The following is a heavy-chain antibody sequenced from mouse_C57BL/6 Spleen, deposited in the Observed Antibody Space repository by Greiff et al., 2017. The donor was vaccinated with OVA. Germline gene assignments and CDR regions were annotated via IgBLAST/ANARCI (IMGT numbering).Heavy chain of an antibody. J-gene: IGHJ3*01. CDR2: IDPENGDT. CDR3: TVYYGFAY. D-gene: IGHD1-1*01. Sequence: EVKLMESGAELVRPGASVKLSCTASGFNIKDDYMHWVKQRPEQGLEWIGWIDPENGDTEYASKFQGKATITADTSSNTAYLQLSSLTSEDTAVYYCTVYYGFAYWGQGTLVTVSA. V-gene: IGHV14-4*01. CDR1: GFNIKDDY.